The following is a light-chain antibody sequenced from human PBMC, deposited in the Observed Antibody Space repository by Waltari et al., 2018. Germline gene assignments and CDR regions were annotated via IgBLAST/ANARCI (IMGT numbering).Light chain of an antibody. CDR3: QQYYTVPYS. Sequence: DIQMTQSPSSLSVSVGDRVTITCQASQDINKYLNWFQQRPGKAPRVLIYDASDLETGVPSRFSGNGSGTDFSLTISSLQPEDIGRYYCQQYYTVPYSFGQGTTLELK. J-gene: IGKJ2*01. V-gene: IGKV1-33*01. CDR1: QDINKY. CDR2: DAS.